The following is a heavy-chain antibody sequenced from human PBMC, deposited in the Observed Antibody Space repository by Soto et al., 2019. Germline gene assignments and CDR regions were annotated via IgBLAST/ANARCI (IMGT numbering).Heavy chain of an antibody. J-gene: IGHJ4*02. Sequence: SETLSLTCTVSGGSISSGDYYWSWIRQPPGKGLEWIGYIYYSGSTYYNPSLKSRVTISVDTSKNQFSLKLSSVTAADTAVYYCARGSAPWKYGGHSDVFPPDYWGQGTLVIVSS. CDR2: IYYSGST. V-gene: IGHV4-30-4*01. D-gene: IGHD1-7*01. CDR3: ARGSAPWKYGGHSDVFPPDY. CDR1: GGSISSGDYY.